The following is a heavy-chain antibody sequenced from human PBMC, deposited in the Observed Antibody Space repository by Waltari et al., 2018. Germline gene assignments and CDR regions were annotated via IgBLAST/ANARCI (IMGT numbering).Heavy chain of an antibody. CDR1: GYTFTGYY. Sequence: QVQLVQSGAEVKKPGASVKVSCKASGYTFTGYYMHWVRQAPGQGLEWMGRINPNSGGTNYAQKFQGRVTMTRDTSISTAYMELSRLRSDDTAVYYCASTYDYGDYRAEVAFDIWGQGTMVTVSS. J-gene: IGHJ3*02. D-gene: IGHD4-17*01. CDR2: INPNSGGT. V-gene: IGHV1-2*06. CDR3: ASTYDYGDYRAEVAFDI.